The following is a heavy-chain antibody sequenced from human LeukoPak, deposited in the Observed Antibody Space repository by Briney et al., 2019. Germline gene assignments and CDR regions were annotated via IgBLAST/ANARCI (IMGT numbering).Heavy chain of an antibody. D-gene: IGHD6-19*01. Sequence: ASVKVSCKASGYTFTSYGISWVRQAPGQGLEWMGWIRAYNDNTNYAQKRQSRVTMTTDTSTSTAYMELRSLRSDDTAVYYCARATGIAVAGGKCDFWGQGTLVTVSS. CDR3: ARATGIAVAGGKCDF. CDR2: IRAYNDNT. J-gene: IGHJ4*02. V-gene: IGHV1-18*01. CDR1: GYTFTSYG.